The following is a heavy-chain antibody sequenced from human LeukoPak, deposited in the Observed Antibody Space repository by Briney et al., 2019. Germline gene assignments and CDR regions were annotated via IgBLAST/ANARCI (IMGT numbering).Heavy chain of an antibody. J-gene: IGHJ4*02. CDR3: ARVHVGATLYFVY. V-gene: IGHV4-59*01. CDR1: GGSISSYY. CDR2: IYYSGST. Sequence: PSETLSLTCTVSGGSISSYYWSWIRQPPGKGLEWIGYIYYSGSTNYNPSLKSRVTISVDTSKNQFSLKLSSVTAADTAVYYCARVHVGATLYFVYWGQGTLVTVSS. D-gene: IGHD1-26*01.